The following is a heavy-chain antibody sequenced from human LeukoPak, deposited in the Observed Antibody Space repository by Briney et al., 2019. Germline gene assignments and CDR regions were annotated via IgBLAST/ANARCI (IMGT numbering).Heavy chain of an antibody. Sequence: GGSLRLSCAASGFTFSSYAMSWVRQAPGKGLEWVSAISGSGGSTYYADSVKGRFTISRDNSRNTLYLQMNSLRAEDTAVYYCAKLISGGTEGYWGQGTLVTVSS. CDR2: ISGSGGST. J-gene: IGHJ4*02. CDR1: GFTFSSYA. D-gene: IGHD3-10*01. V-gene: IGHV3-23*01. CDR3: AKLISGGTEGY.